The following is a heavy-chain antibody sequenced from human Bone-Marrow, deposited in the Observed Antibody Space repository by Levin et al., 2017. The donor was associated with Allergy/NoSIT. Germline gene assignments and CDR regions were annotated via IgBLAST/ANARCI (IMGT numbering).Heavy chain of an antibody. V-gene: IGHV4-30-4*01. CDR2: TSYSGSP. J-gene: IGHJ4*02. CDR3: ARGAGYDSTWYWDS. D-gene: IGHD2-2*01. Sequence: TSETLFLTCTVSGGSVSFGDYYWSWIRQPPGKGLQWIGYTSYSGSPYYSPSLKSRINISIDTSKNQLSLKLSSVTAADTAVYFCARGAGYDSTWYWDSWGQGTLATVSS. CDR1: GGSVSFGDYY.